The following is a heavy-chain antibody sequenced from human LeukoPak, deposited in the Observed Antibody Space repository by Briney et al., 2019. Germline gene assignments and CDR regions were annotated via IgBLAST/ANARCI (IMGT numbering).Heavy chain of an antibody. J-gene: IGHJ4*02. CDR3: ARDLWGSSPYYSDY. D-gene: IGHD6-6*01. Sequence: ASVKVSCKASGYTFTGYYIHWVRQAPGQGLEWMGWINPNSGGTHYAQKFQGRVTMTRDTSISTAYMELSRLRSDDTAVYYCARDLWGSSPYYSDYWGQGTLVTVSS. CDR2: INPNSGGT. V-gene: IGHV1-2*02. CDR1: GYTFTGYY.